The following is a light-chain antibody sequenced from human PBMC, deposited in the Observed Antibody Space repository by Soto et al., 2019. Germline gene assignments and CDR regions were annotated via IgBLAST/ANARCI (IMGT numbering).Light chain of an antibody. CDR3: QQYGGSPAIT. V-gene: IGKV3-20*01. CDR1: QRVSSTY. Sequence: EILLTQSPGTLSLSPGERATLSCRASQRVSSTYLAWYQQKPGQAPRLLIYGTSSRATGIPTRFSGSGSGTDFTLSITRLEPEDFAVYFCQQYGGSPAITFGQGTKVDIK. CDR2: GTS. J-gene: IGKJ1*01.